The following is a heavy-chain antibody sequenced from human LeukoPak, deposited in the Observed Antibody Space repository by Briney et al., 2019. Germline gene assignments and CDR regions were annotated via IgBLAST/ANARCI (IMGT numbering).Heavy chain of an antibody. CDR3: ARDAEIRLLWFGELYASVKSSRFDY. J-gene: IGHJ4*02. D-gene: IGHD3-10*01. CDR1: GGTFSSYA. CDR2: IIPIFGTA. Sequence: GSSVKVSCKASGGTFSSYAISWVRQAPGQGLEWMGGIIPIFGTANYAQKFQGRVTITADESTSTAYMELSSLRSEDTAVYYCARDAEIRLLWFGELYASVKSSRFDYWGQGTLVTVSS. V-gene: IGHV1-69*01.